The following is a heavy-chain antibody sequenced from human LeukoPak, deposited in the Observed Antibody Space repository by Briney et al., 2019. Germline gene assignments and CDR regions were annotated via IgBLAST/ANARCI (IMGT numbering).Heavy chain of an antibody. CDR3: ARSQVVMPYYFDY. Sequence: GGSLRLSCAASGFTFSSYEMNWVRQAPGKGLEWVSYISSSGSTIYYADSLKGRFTISRDNAKNSLFLQMNSLRAEDTAVYYCARSQVVMPYYFDYWGQGTLVTVSS. CDR2: ISSSGSTI. V-gene: IGHV3-48*03. J-gene: IGHJ4*02. D-gene: IGHD2-15*01. CDR1: GFTFSSYE.